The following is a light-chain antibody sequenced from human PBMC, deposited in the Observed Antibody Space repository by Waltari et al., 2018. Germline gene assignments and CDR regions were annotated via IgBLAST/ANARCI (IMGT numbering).Light chain of an antibody. Sequence: SYVLTQPPSVSVAPGQTARIAWGGENRGSKGVHWYQQKPGRAPVVVVYNDSSRPSGIPERFSGSTSEDTATLTISGLQAEDEADYYCSSYTSRSTLGVFGGGTKLTVL. CDR1: NRGSKG. V-gene: IGLV3-21*02. CDR2: NDS. CDR3: SSYTSRSTLGV. J-gene: IGLJ3*02.